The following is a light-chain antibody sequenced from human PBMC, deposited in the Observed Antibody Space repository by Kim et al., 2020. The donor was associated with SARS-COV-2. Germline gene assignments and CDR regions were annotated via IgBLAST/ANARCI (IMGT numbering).Light chain of an antibody. CDR1: SSNIGNNY. V-gene: IGLV1-51*01. CDR3: AAWDDSLSGRV. J-gene: IGLJ2*01. CDR2: DNN. Sequence: QSVLTQPPSVSAAPGQKVTISCSGRSSNIGNNYVSWYQQLPGTAPKLLIYDNNKRPSGIPDRFSGSKSGTSATLGITGLQTGDEADYYCAAWDDSLSGRVFGGGTQLTVL.